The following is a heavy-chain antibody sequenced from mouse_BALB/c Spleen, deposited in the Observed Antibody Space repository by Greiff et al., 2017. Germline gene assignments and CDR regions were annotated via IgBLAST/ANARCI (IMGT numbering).Heavy chain of an antibody. CDR3: AYGNYLDY. Sequence: DVQLQESGAELVRPGALVKLSCKASGFNIKDYYMHWVKQRPEQGLEWIGWIDPENGNTIYDPKFQGKASITADTSSNTAYLQLSSLTSEDTAVYYCAYGNYLDYWGQGTTLTVSS. D-gene: IGHD2-1*01. CDR2: IDPENGNT. CDR1: GFNIKDYY. J-gene: IGHJ2*01. V-gene: IGHV14-1*02.